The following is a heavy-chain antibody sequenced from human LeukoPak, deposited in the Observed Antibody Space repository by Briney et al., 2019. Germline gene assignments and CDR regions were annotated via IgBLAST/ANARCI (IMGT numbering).Heavy chain of an antibody. Sequence: PGRSLRLSCAASGFTFSGYDMHWVRQAPGKGLEWVAVIWYDGSNKYYADSVKGRFTISRDNSKNTLYLQMNSLRAEDTAVYYCARGRAGNYYNHNDYWGQGTLVTVSS. CDR2: IWYDGSNK. V-gene: IGHV3-33*01. J-gene: IGHJ4*01. D-gene: IGHD3-10*01. CDR3: ARGRAGNYYNHNDY. CDR1: GFTFSGYD.